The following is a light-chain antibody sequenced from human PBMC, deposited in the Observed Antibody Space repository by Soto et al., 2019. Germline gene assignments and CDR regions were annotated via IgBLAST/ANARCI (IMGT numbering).Light chain of an antibody. CDR1: QSVSSS. Sequence: EIVLTQSPATLSLSLGERATLSCRASQSVSSSLAWYQQKPGQAPRLLIYAASNRATGIPTRFSGSGSGTDFTLTISSLEPEDFGVYYCQQRSDWPPSLTFGGGTKVEIK. CDR3: QQRSDWPPSLT. CDR2: AAS. J-gene: IGKJ4*01. V-gene: IGKV3-11*01.